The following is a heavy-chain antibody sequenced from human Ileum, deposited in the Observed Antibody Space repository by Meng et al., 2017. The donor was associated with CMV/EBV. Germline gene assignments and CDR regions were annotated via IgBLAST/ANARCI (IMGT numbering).Heavy chain of an antibody. CDR2: INPNSGGT. D-gene: IGHD6-6*01. CDR1: GYTFTGYY. CDR3: AREDYSSSPYGIDV. V-gene: IGHV1-2*02. Sequence: ASVKVSCKASGYTFTGYYMHWVRQAPGQGLEWMGWINPNSGGTNYAQKFQGRVTMTRDTSISTAYMELSRLRSDDTAVYYCAREDYSSSPYGIDVWGQGTTVTVSS. J-gene: IGHJ6*02.